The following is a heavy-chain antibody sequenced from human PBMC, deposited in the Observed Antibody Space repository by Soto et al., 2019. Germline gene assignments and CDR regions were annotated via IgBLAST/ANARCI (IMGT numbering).Heavy chain of an antibody. CDR2: ISSSSSYT. D-gene: IGHD3-22*01. J-gene: IGHJ4*02. V-gene: IGHV3-11*05. CDR3: ARIPSGYYFDY. Sequence: QVQLVESGGGLVKPGGSLRLSCAASGFIFSDYYMSWIRQAPGKGLEWVSYISSSSSYTKYAYSVKGRFTISRDNAKNSLSLQMNSLRAEDTAVYYCARIPSGYYFDYWGQGTLVTVSS. CDR1: GFIFSDYY.